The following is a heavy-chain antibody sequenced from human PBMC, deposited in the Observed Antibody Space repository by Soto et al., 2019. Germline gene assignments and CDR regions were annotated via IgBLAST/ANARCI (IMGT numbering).Heavy chain of an antibody. CDR3: ARGATARTNYYYGLDA. CDR2: TRNKANSYTT. J-gene: IGHJ6*02. D-gene: IGHD1-1*01. V-gene: IGHV3-72*01. CDR1: GFTFSDHY. Sequence: PGGSLRLSCAASGFTFSDHYMDWVRQAPGKGLEWVGRTRNKANSYTTEYAASVKGRFTISRDDSKNSLYLQMNGLKTEDTAVYYCARGATARTNYYYGLDAWGQGTTVTVSS.